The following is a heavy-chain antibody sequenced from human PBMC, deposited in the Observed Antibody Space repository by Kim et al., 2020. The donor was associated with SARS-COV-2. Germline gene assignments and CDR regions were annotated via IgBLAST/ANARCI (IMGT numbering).Heavy chain of an antibody. V-gene: IGHV4-34*01. CDR1: GGSFSGYY. D-gene: IGHD3-22*01. Sequence: SETLSLTCAVYGGSFSGYYWSWIRQPPGKGLEWIGEINHSGSTNYNPSLKRRVTISVDTSKNQFSLKLSSVTAADTAVYYCARGPAMIVVVITPVLRYGMDVRGQGTTVTLSS. CDR3: ARGPAMIVVVITPVLRYGMDV. CDR2: INHSGST. J-gene: IGHJ6*02.